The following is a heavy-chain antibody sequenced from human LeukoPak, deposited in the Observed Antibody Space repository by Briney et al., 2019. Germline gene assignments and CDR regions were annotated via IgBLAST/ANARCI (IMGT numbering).Heavy chain of an antibody. Sequence: PGGSLRLSCAAAGFTFSSYAIHRVCLAPGKGLEWVSFIRYDGSNEYCADSVKGRFAISRDNSKNTAYLQMNSLRGEDTAVYYCAKGRSSTSSLNALDIWGQGTLVTVSS. V-gene: IGHV3-30*02. J-gene: IGHJ3*02. CDR1: GFTFSSYA. CDR2: IRYDGSNE. CDR3: AKGRSSTSSLNALDI. D-gene: IGHD6-13*01.